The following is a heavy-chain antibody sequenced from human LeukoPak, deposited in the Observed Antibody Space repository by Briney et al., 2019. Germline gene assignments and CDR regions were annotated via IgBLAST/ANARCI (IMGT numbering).Heavy chain of an antibody. V-gene: IGHV4-31*03. CDR3: ARETRGIVVVPAAEGNYFDY. D-gene: IGHD2-2*01. Sequence: SQTLSLTCTVSGGSISSGGYYWSWIRQHPGKGLEWIGYIYYSGSTYYNPSLKSRVTISVDTSKNQFSLKLSSVTAADTAVYYCARETRGIVVVPAAEGNYFDYWGQGTLVTVSS. CDR1: GGSISSGGYY. CDR2: IYYSGST. J-gene: IGHJ4*02.